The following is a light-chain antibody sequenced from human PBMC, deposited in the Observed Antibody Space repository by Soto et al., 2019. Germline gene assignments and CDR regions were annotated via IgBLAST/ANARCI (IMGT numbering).Light chain of an antibody. CDR3: QQYNIWPPWT. Sequence: EIVMTQSPATLSVSPGDRASLSCRASQSIRSNLAWYQQRPGQAPRLLIYAASSRATGIPARFSGAESGTEFTLTISSLQSEDFAIYYCQQYNIWPPWTFGQGTKVDI. J-gene: IGKJ1*01. CDR2: AAS. CDR1: QSIRSN. V-gene: IGKV3-15*01.